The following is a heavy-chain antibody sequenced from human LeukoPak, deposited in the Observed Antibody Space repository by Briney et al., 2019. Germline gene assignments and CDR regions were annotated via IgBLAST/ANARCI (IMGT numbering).Heavy chain of an antibody. J-gene: IGHJ4*02. Sequence: GGSLRLSCAASGFTFSSYAMSWVRQAPGKGLEWVSGISSSGGSTYYADSVKGRFTISRDNSKNTLYLQMNSLRAEDTAVYYCAKDDPPAYDFWSGYDIDYWGQGTLVTVSS. V-gene: IGHV3-23*01. D-gene: IGHD3-3*01. CDR3: AKDDPPAYDFWSGYDIDY. CDR2: ISSSGGST. CDR1: GFTFSSYA.